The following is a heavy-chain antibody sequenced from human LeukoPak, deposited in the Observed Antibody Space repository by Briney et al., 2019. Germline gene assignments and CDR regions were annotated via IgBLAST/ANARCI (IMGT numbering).Heavy chain of an antibody. CDR3: ARPGYCSGGACYSK. CDR2: SNRNWSGI. D-gene: IGHD2-15*01. Sequence: GGSLTLSCACCGCSFSSYWMHWVGQVPAKGLVWVSRSNRNWSGINYSDSVHGRFTISIENATNTLYLQMNSLRAEDMAEYSCARPGYCSGGACYSKWGQGTLAIVSS. V-gene: IGHV3-74*01. CDR1: GCSFSSYW. J-gene: IGHJ1*01.